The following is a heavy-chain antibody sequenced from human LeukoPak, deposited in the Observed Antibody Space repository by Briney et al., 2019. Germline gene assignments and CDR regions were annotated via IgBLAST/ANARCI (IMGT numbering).Heavy chain of an antibody. CDR3: ARRSVVPAAIPGWFDP. J-gene: IGHJ5*02. Sequence: SQTLSLTCTVSGGSFSSGGYYWSWIRQHPGKGLEWIGYIYYSGSTYYNPSLKSRVTISVDTSKNQFSLKLSSVTAADTAVYYCARRSVVPAAIPGWFDPWGQGTLVTVSS. D-gene: IGHD2-2*02. V-gene: IGHV4-31*03. CDR1: GGSFSSGGYY. CDR2: IYYSGST.